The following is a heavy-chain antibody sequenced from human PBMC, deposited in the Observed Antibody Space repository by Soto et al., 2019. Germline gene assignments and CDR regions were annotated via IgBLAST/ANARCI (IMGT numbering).Heavy chain of an antibody. CDR3: ARGGDYYGSGSSGAYYYGMDV. J-gene: IGHJ6*02. D-gene: IGHD3-10*01. Sequence: ASVKVSCKASGGTFSSYAISWVRQAPGQGLEWMGGIIPIFATANYAQKFQGRVTITADESTSTAYMELSSLRSEDTAVYYCARGGDYYGSGSSGAYYYGMDVWGQGTTVTVSS. CDR2: IIPIFATA. V-gene: IGHV1-69*13. CDR1: GGTFSSYA.